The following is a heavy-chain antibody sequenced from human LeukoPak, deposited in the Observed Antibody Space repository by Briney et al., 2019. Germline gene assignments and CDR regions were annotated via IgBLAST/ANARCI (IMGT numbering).Heavy chain of an antibody. CDR2: IRYDGSNK. Sequence: GGSLRLSCAASGFTFSNYGINWVRQAPGKGLEWVAFIRYDGSNKYYADSVKGRFTISRDNSKNTLYLQMNSLRAEDTAVYYCAKSGFAPAAKQGYYFDYWGQGTLVTVSS. J-gene: IGHJ4*02. CDR1: GFTFSNYG. V-gene: IGHV3-30*02. D-gene: IGHD2-2*01. CDR3: AKSGFAPAAKQGYYFDY.